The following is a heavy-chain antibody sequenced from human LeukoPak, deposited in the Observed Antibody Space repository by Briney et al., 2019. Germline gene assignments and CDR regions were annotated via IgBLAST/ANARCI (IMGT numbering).Heavy chain of an antibody. V-gene: IGHV4-61*02. CDR2: IYTSGST. Sequence: SQTLSLTCTVSGGSISSGSYYWSWIRQPAGKGLEWIGRIYTSGSTNYNPSLKSRVTISVDTSKNQFSLKLSSVTAADTAVYYCATSGLRPIYYCYGMDVWGQGTTVTVSS. CDR3: ATSGLRPIYYCYGMDV. J-gene: IGHJ6*02. D-gene: IGHD5-12*01. CDR1: GGSISSGSYY.